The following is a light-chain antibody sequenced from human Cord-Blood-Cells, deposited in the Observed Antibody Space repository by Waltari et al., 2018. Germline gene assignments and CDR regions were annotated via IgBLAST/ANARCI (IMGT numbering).Light chain of an antibody. CDR2: AVS. CDR3: SSYTSSSTLDV. Sequence: QSALTQPASVSGSPGQSIPLSCTGTSRDVGGYNYVPWYQQHPGKAPKLMIYAVSNRPSGVSKRFSGAKSGNTASLTISGLQAEDEADYYCSSYTSSSTLDVFGTGTKVTVL. V-gene: IGLV2-14*01. J-gene: IGLJ1*01. CDR1: SRDVGGYNY.